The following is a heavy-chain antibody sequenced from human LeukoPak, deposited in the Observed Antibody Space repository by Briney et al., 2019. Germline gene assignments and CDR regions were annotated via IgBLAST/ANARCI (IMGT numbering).Heavy chain of an antibody. CDR1: GYTFTSYS. Sequence: GASVKVSCKASGYTFTSYSISWVRQAPGQGLEWMGWISAYNGNTNYAQKLQGRVTMTTDTSTSTAYMELSSLRSEDTAVYYCAGSRDGYGGYYYYMDVWGEGTTVTVSS. J-gene: IGHJ6*03. D-gene: IGHD5-24*01. CDR2: ISAYNGNT. CDR3: AGSRDGYGGYYYYMDV. V-gene: IGHV1-18*01.